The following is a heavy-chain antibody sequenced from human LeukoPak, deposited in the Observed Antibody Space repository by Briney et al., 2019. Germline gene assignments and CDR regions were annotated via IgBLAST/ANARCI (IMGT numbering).Heavy chain of an antibody. J-gene: IGHJ4*02. CDR3: VRDRVGGSLDY. CDR2: IDTTSRTM. Sequence: GGSLRLSCSPSGFTLSSYSMNRVRQAPGKGLEWVAFIDTTSRTMYYAGSVKGRFSISRDNAKNSLFLQMNSLRVEDTAVYYCVRDRVGGSLDYWGQGTLVTVSS. D-gene: IGHD1-26*01. V-gene: IGHV3-48*01. CDR1: GFTLSSYS.